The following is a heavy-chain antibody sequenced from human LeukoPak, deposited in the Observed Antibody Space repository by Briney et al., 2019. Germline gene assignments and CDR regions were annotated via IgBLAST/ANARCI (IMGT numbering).Heavy chain of an antibody. J-gene: IGHJ5*02. CDR2: INHSGST. Sequence: SSETLSLTGAVYGGSFSDYYWSWIRQPPGKGLEWIGEINHSGSTNYNPSLKSRVTISVDTSKNQFSLKLSSVTAADTAVYYCAQGHDYGDYLNWFDPWGQGTLVTVSS. V-gene: IGHV4-34*01. CDR1: GGSFSDYY. CDR3: AQGHDYGDYLNWFDP. D-gene: IGHD4-17*01.